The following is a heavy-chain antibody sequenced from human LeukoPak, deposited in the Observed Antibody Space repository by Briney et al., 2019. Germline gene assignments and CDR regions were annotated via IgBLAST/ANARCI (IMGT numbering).Heavy chain of an antibody. V-gene: IGHV3-15*01. D-gene: IGHD3-10*01. Sequence: PGGSLRLSCAASRFTFSNAYMSWVRQAPGKGLEWVGRIKNKIDGGTIEYAAPAKGRFTISRDDSKNTLYLQMNSLKTEDTAVYYCTTLFHHYGSGRDFEYWGQGTLVTVSS. J-gene: IGHJ4*02. CDR2: IKNKIDGGTI. CDR1: RFTFSNAY. CDR3: TTLFHHYGSGRDFEY.